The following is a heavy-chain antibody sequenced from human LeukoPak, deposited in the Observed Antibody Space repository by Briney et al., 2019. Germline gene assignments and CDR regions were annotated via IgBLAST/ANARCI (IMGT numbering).Heavy chain of an antibody. Sequence: PGGSLRLSCAASGFTFSSKYMSWVRQAPGKGLEWVSVIYSGGSTYYADSVKGRFTISRDNSKNTLYLQVNSLRVEDTAVYYCATSGTLYSFDYWGQGTLVTVS. J-gene: IGHJ4*02. CDR2: IYSGGST. V-gene: IGHV3-66*01. D-gene: IGHD1-14*01. CDR3: ATSGTLYSFDY. CDR1: GFTFSSKY.